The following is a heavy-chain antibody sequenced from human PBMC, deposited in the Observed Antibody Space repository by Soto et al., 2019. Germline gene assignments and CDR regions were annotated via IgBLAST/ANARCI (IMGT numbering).Heavy chain of an antibody. J-gene: IGHJ6*03. CDR3: AGTTSLQWYYMDV. V-gene: IGHV6-1*01. CDR2: TYYRSRWYN. D-gene: IGHD1-7*01. Sequence: SQTLSLTCAISGDSVSSKSAAWNWIRQSPSRGLEWLGRTYYRSRWYNDYAVSVKSRITVNPDTSKNQFSLHLNSVTPEDPAVYYCAGTTSLQWYYMDVWDKGPTVTVSS. CDR1: GDSVSSKSAA.